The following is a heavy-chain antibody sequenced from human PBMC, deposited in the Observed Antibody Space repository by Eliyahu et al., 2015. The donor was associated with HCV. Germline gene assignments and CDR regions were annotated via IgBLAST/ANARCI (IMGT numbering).Heavy chain of an antibody. V-gene: IGHV3-33*01. J-gene: IGHJ6*02. CDR1: GFTFXSYG. Sequence: QVQLVESGGGVVQPGRSLRLSCAASGFTFXSYGMHWXLQAPGKGVGWVAVIWYDGSNKYXXDSVKGRFTISRDXSKNTLYLQMNSLRAEDTAVYYCAREEIVVVPAAMGSSGYYYYGMDVWGQGTTVTVSS. D-gene: IGHD2-2*01. CDR2: IWYDGSNK. CDR3: AREEIVVVPAAMGSSGYYYYGMDV.